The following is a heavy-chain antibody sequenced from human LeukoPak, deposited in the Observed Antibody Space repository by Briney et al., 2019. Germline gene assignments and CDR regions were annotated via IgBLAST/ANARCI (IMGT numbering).Heavy chain of an antibody. D-gene: IGHD3-10*01. CDR3: ARGESPTYYYGSGSHHYYGMDV. Sequence: GGSLRLSCAASGFTFSSYSMNWVRQAPGKGLEWVSSISSSSSYIYYADSVKGRFTISRDNAKNSLYLQMNSLRAEDTAVYYCARGESPTYYYGSGSHHYYGMDVWGQGTTVTVSS. CDR2: ISSSSSYI. CDR1: GFTFSSYS. V-gene: IGHV3-21*01. J-gene: IGHJ6*02.